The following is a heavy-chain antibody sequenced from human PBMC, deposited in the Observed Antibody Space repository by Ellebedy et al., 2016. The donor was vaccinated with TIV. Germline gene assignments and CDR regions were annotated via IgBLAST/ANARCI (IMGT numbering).Heavy chain of an antibody. D-gene: IGHD3-10*01. CDR3: ARARRFGAFDI. CDR2: ISAYNGNT. CDR1: GGTFSSYA. V-gene: IGHV1-18*01. J-gene: IGHJ3*02. Sequence: ASVKVSXXASGGTFSSYAISWVRQAPGQGLEWMGWISAYNGNTNYAQKLQGRVTMTTDTSTSTAYMELRSLRSDDTAVYYCARARRFGAFDIWGQGTMVTVSS.